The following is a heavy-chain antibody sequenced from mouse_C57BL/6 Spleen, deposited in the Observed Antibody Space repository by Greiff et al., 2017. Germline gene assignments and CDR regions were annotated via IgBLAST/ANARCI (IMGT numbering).Heavy chain of an antibody. Sequence: QVQLQQPGAELVRPGSSDTLTCNASGYTFTSYWMDWVKQRPGQGLEWIGNIYPSDSETHYNQKFKDKATLTVDKSSSTAYMQLSSLTSEDSAVYYCARYGSGCFDYWGQGTTLTVSS. V-gene: IGHV1-61*01. D-gene: IGHD3-2*02. J-gene: IGHJ2*01. CDR1: GYTFTSYW. CDR3: ARYGSGCFDY. CDR2: IYPSDSET.